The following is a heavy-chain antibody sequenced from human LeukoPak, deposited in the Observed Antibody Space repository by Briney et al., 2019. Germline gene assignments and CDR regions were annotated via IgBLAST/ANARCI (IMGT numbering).Heavy chain of an antibody. CDR1: GFTFSDYW. D-gene: IGHD3-22*01. CDR3: ARGYYDSSGYYFDY. Sequence: GGSLRLSCAASGFTFSDYWMSWVRQAPGQGLEWVANMNQYGSEKYYVDSVKGRFTIFRDNAKNSLYLQMNSLRAEDTAVYYCARGYYDSSGYYFDYWGQGTLVTVSS. V-gene: IGHV3-7*01. J-gene: IGHJ4*02. CDR2: MNQYGSEK.